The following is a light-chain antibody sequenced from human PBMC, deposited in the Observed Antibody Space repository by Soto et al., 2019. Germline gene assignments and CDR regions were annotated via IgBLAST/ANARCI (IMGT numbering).Light chain of an antibody. CDR2: GAS. CDR3: QQYGSSPWT. J-gene: IGKJ1*01. V-gene: IGKV3-20*01. Sequence: EIVLTQSPGTLSLSPGERAALSCRASQSVNNDYLAWYHQKPGRAPRLVIYGASKRATGIPDRFSGSGSGTVFTLTISRLEPEYFAVYYCQQYGSSPWTFGQGTNVEIK. CDR1: QSVNNDY.